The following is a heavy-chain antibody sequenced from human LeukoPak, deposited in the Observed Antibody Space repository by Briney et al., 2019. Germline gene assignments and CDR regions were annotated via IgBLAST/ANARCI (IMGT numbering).Heavy chain of an antibody. CDR1: GGSVSSGSYY. Sequence: SETLSLTCTVSGGSVSSGSYYWSWIRQPPGKGLEWIGYIYYSGSTNYNPSLKSRVTISVGTSKNQFSLKLSSVTADDTAVYYCARNYDFWSGYHTGYYGMDVWGQGTTVTVSS. D-gene: IGHD3-3*01. CDR3: ARNYDFWSGYHTGYYGMDV. V-gene: IGHV4-61*01. CDR2: IYYSGST. J-gene: IGHJ6*02.